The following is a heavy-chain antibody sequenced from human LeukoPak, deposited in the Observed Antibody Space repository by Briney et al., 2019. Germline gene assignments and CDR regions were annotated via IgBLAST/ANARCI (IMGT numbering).Heavy chain of an antibody. CDR3: ARMNYVSTGWGAPFDY. CDR1: GFTFSSYS. J-gene: IGHJ4*02. Sequence: PGGSLRLSCAASGFTFSSYSMNWVRQAPGKGLEWVSYISSSSSTIYYADSVKGRFTISRDNAKNSLFLQMNSLRAEDTAVYYCARMNYVSTGWGAPFDYWGRGTLVTVSS. CDR2: ISSSSSTI. D-gene: IGHD1-7*01. V-gene: IGHV3-48*04.